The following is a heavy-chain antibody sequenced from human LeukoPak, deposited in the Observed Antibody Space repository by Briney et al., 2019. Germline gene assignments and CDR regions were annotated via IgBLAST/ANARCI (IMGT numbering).Heavy chain of an antibody. J-gene: IGHJ5*02. V-gene: IGHV1-69*05. CDR3: ARGPPHDYSNYWFDP. CDR1: GGTLSSYA. D-gene: IGHD4-11*01. Sequence: ASVKVSCKASGGTLSSYAISWVRQAPGQGLEWMGRIIPIFGTANYAQKFQGRVTITTDESTSTAYMELSSLRSEDTAVYYCARGPPHDYSNYWFDPWGQGTLVTVSP. CDR2: IIPIFGTA.